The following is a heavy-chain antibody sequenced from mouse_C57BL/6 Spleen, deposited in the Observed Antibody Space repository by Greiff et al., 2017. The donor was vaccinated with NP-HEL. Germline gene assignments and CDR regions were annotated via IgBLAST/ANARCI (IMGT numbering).Heavy chain of an antibody. V-gene: IGHV3-1*01. CDR2: ISYSGST. J-gene: IGHJ2*01. CDR1: GYSITSGYD. CDR3: AREEMGYYGY. Sequence: EVMLVESGPGMVKPSQSLSLTCTVTGYSITSGYDWHWIRHFPGNKLEWMGYISYSGSTNYNPSLKSRISITHDTSKNHFFLKLNSVTTEDTATDYCAREEMGYYGYWGQGTTLTVSS. D-gene: IGHD1-1*01.